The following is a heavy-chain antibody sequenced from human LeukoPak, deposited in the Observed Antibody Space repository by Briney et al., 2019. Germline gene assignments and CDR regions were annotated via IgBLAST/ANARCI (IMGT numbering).Heavy chain of an antibody. CDR3: ARPGSGSRNWFDP. J-gene: IGHJ5*02. CDR2: INPNSGGT. CDR1: GYTFTGHY. V-gene: IGHV1-2*02. D-gene: IGHD3-10*01. Sequence: ALVKVSCKASGYTFTGHYMHWVRQAPGQGLEWMGWINPNSGGTNYAQKFQGRVTMTRDTSISTAYMELSRLRSDDTAVYYCARPGSGSRNWFDPWGQGTLVTVSS.